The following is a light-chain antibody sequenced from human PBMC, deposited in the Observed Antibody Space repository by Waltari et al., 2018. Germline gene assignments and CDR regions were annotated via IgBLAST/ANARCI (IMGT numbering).Light chain of an antibody. CDR1: QGISTW. J-gene: IGKJ1*01. Sequence: DIQMTQSPFSVSASVGDTVTITCRASQGISTWLAWYQQKPGKAPTFLIHGASTLQSGVPSRFSGSGSGTEFTLTITSLQTEDFATYYCQQTDRFPRTFGQGTRVEIK. CDR3: QQTDRFPRT. CDR2: GAS. V-gene: IGKV1-12*01.